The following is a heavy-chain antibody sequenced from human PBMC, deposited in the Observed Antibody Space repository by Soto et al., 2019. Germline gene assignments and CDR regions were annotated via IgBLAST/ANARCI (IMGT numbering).Heavy chain of an antibody. CDR1: GYNFNNYE. CDR2: MKGYSGNP. D-gene: IGHD2-15*01. CDR3: ARRRGERYDGLAY. J-gene: IGHJ4*02. V-gene: IGHV1-8*01. Sequence: QVQLLQSGAEVKKPGASVKISCKASGYNFNNYEINWVRQAPAQGLEWMGWMKGYSGNPLYAQNFQGRLTLTRDTSTNTASLELTSLAYAATARYLWARRRGERYDGLAYWGQGTRVTVSS.